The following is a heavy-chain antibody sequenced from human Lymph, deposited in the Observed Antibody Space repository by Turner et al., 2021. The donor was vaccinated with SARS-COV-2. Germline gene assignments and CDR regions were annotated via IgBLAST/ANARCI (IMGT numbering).Heavy chain of an antibody. CDR1: GIIVSRNY. V-gene: IGHV3-53*02. J-gene: IGHJ6*02. D-gene: IGHD6-13*01. CDR2: IYSGGTT. Sequence: EVQLLETGGGLIQPGGSLRLSCAASGIIVSRNYMNWVRQAPGKGLEWVSVIYSGGTTYYADSVKGRFTISRDNSKNTLYLKMNSLRVEDTAVYYCARDLGTYGMDVWGQGTTVTVSS. CDR3: ARDLGTYGMDV.